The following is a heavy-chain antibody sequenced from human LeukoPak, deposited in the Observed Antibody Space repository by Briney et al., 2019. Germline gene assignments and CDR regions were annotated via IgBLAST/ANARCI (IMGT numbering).Heavy chain of an antibody. CDR3: ARDLTPGTISGY. D-gene: IGHD3-3*01. CDR1: GYTFTSYG. J-gene: IGHJ4*02. V-gene: IGHV1-18*01. CDR2: ISAYNGNT. Sequence: ASVKVSCKASGYTFTSYGISWVRQAPGQGLEWMGWISAYNGNTNYAQKFQGRVTMTRDTSISTAYMELSRLRSDDTAVYYCARDLTPGTISGYWGQGTLVTVSS.